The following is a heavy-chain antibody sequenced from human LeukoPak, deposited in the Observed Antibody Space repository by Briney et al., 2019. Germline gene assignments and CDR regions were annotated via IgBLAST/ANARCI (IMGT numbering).Heavy chain of an antibody. D-gene: IGHD1-14*01. CDR3: ARSHHLEYLERDCFDY. Sequence: ASVKVSCKASGYTFTSYAMHWVRQAPGQRLEWMGWINAGNGNTKYSQKFQGRVTITRDTSASTAYMELSSLRSEDTAVYYCARSHHLEYLERDCFDYWGQGTLVTVSS. CDR1: GYTFTSYA. CDR2: INAGNGNT. J-gene: IGHJ4*02. V-gene: IGHV1-3*01.